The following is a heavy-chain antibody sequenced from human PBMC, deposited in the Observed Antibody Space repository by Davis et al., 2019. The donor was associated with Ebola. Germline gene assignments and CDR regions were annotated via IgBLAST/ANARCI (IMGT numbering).Heavy chain of an antibody. CDR3: ARGHDYGAQIYFDY. CDR2: IYYSGST. V-gene: IGHV4-59*01. J-gene: IGHJ4*02. Sequence: MPSETLSLTCTVSGVSISSYYWSWIRQPPGKGLEWIGYIYYSGSTNYNPSLKSRFTISVDTSKNQFSLKLSSVTLSSVTTADPAVYYCARGHDYGAQIYFDYWGQGTPVTVSS. CDR1: GVSISSYY. D-gene: IGHD4-17*01.